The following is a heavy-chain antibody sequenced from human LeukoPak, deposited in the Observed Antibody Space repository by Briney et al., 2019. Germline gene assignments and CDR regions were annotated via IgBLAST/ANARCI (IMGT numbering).Heavy chain of an antibody. CDR1: GYTFTGYY. CDR2: INPNSGGT. CDR3: ARFVSSSSSDGY. Sequence: ASAKVSCKASGYTFTGYYMHWVRQAPGQGLEWMGRINPNSGGTNYAQKFQGRVTMTRDTSISTAYMELSRLRSDDTAVYYCARFVSSSSSDGYWGQGTLVTVSS. V-gene: IGHV1-2*06. D-gene: IGHD6-6*01. J-gene: IGHJ4*02.